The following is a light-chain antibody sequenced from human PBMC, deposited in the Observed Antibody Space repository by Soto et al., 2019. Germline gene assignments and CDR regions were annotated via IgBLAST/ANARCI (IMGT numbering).Light chain of an antibody. CDR2: ASS. CDR1: QSISDY. J-gene: IGKJ5*01. V-gene: IGKV1-39*01. Sequence: DIKMTQFPSSLSASVGDRVTITCRANQSISDYLNWYQQKPGKAPKFLIYASSSLQSGVPSRFRGSGSGTDFTLTISSLQPEDFATYYCQQSYSTPTITFGQGTRLEIK. CDR3: QQSYSTPTIT.